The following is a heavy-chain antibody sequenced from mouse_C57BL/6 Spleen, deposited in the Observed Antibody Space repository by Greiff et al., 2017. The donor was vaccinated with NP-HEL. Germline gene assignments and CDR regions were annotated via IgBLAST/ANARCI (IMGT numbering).Heavy chain of an antibody. Sequence: QVQLQQSGAELVRPGTSVKVSCKASGYAFTNYLIEWVKQRPGQGLEWIGVINPGSGGTNYNEKFKGKATLTAYKSSSNAYMQLSILTSEDSAVYFCARSPYAMDYWGQGTSVTVSS. J-gene: IGHJ4*01. CDR2: INPGSGGT. CDR3: ARSPYAMDY. V-gene: IGHV1-54*01. CDR1: GYAFTNYL.